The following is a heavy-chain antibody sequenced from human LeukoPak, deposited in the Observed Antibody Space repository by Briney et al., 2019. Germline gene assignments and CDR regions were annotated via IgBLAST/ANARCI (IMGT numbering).Heavy chain of an antibody. D-gene: IGHD3-22*01. CDR2: IYSGGST. Sequence: GGSLRLSCAASGFTVGSNTMSWVRQAPGKGLEWVSIIYSGGSTFYADSVKGRFTISRDNSKNTLFLQMNSLRTEDTAVYYCARGGSYFDISGYYFYWGQGTLVTVSS. CDR3: ARGGSYFDISGYYFY. J-gene: IGHJ4*02. CDR1: GFTVGSNT. V-gene: IGHV3-66*01.